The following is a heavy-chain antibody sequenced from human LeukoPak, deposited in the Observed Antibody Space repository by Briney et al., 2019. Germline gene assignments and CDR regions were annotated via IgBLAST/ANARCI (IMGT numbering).Heavy chain of an antibody. Sequence: PGGSLRLSCAASGFTFSSYARSWVRQAPGKGLEWVSAISGSGGSTYYADSVKGRFTISRDNSKNTLYLQMNSLRAEDTAVYYCAKDRYYYDSSGYFDYWGQGTLLTVSS. CDR3: AKDRYYYDSSGYFDY. CDR1: GFTFSSYA. D-gene: IGHD3-22*01. J-gene: IGHJ4*02. CDR2: ISGSGGST. V-gene: IGHV3-23*01.